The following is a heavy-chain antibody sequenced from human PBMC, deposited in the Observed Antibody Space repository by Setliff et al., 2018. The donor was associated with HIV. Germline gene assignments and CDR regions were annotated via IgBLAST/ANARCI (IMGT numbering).Heavy chain of an antibody. J-gene: IGHJ3*02. D-gene: IGHD2-15*01. Sequence: PEETLSLTCSVSGASVSSGTYSWGWIRQPPGKGLEWIGSLYSSGRTFFKSSLRSRVTISVDTSRNQFSLRLDSSTAADTAVYYCARPTDPGYCSGGSCSLDIWGQGTMVTVSS. CDR2: LYSSGRT. CDR3: ARPTDPGYCSGGSCSLDI. CDR1: GASVSSGTYS. V-gene: IGHV4-39*01.